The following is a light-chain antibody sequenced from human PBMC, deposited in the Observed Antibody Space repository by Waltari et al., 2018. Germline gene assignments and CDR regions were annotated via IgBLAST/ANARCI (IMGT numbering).Light chain of an antibody. V-gene: IGLV1-40*01. CDR3: QSYDSSLSAWV. J-gene: IGLJ2*01. Sequence: QSVLTQPPSVSGAPGQRVTISCPGSSSNIGSRFDVHWYQQVPGTVPKLLIYANNYRPSGVPGRFSGSKSGTSASLAIAGLQAEDEADYYCQSYDSSLSAWVFGGGTKLTVL. CDR2: ANN. CDR1: SSNIGSRFD.